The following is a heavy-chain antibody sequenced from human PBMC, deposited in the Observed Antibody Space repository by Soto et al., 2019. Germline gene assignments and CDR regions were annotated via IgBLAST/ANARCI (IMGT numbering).Heavy chain of an antibody. V-gene: IGHV1-69*06. CDR1: GGTFSSYA. J-gene: IGHJ4*02. CDR2: IIPIFGTA. Sequence: QVQLVQSGAEVKKPGSSVKVSCKASGGTFSSYAISWVRQAPGQGLEWMGGIIPIFGTANYAQKFQGRVTITADKSTSTAYMELSSLRSEDTAVYYCARESASLHHYSSSWKFDYWGQGTLVTVSS. D-gene: IGHD6-13*01. CDR3: ARESASLHHYSSSWKFDY.